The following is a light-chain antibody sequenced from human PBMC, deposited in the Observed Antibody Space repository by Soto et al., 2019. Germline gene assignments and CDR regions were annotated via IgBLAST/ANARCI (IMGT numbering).Light chain of an antibody. V-gene: IGKV3-20*01. Sequence: EIVLTQSPGTLSLSPGERAPLSCRPSKGVGGGSLAWYQQKPGQAPRLLIYGASSRATGIPDRFSGSGSGTDFTLTISRLEPEDFAVYYCQQYGSSPQYTFGQGTKLEIK. CDR3: QQYGSSPQYT. J-gene: IGKJ2*01. CDR2: GAS. CDR1: KGVGGGS.